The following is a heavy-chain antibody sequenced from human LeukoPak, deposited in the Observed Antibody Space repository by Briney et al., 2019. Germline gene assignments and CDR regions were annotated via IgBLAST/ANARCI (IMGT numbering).Heavy chain of an antibody. J-gene: IGHJ3*02. V-gene: IGHV4-34*01. CDR2: INHSGST. CDR3: ARRPNIVVVPAARGAFDI. D-gene: IGHD2-2*01. CDR1: GGSFSGYY. Sequence: SETLSLTCAVYGGSFSGYYWSWIRQPPGKGLEWIGEINHSGSTNYNPSLKSRVTISVDTSKNQFSLKLSSVTAADTAMYYCARRPNIVVVPAARGAFDIWGQGTMVTVSS.